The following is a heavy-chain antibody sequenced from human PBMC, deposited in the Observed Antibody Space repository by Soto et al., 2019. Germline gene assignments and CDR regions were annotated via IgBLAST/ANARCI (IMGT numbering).Heavy chain of an antibody. J-gene: IGHJ6*02. CDR1: GGSISSGDYY. V-gene: IGHV4-30-4*01. Sequence: SETLSLTCTVPGGSISSGDYYWSWIRQPPGKGLEWIGYIYYSGNTYYNPSLKSRVTISVDTSKNQFSLKLSSVTAADTAVYYCARGHGIYYYYGMDVWGQGTTVTVSS. D-gene: IGHD1-1*01. CDR3: ARGHGIYYYYGMDV. CDR2: IYYSGNT.